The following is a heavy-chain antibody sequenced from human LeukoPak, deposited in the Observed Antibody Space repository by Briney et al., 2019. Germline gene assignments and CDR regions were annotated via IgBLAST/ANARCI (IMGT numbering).Heavy chain of an antibody. CDR2: IYSGGST. CDR3: ASGKPAAIRSYYYYYMDV. D-gene: IGHD2-2*02. CDR1: GFTVSSNY. J-gene: IGHJ6*03. V-gene: IGHV3-53*01. Sequence: PGGSLRLSCAASGFTVSSNYMSWVRQAPGKGLEWVSVIYSGGSTYYADSVKGRFTISRDNSKNTLYLQMNSLRAEDTAVYYCASGKPAAIRSYYYYYMDVWGKGTTVTVSS.